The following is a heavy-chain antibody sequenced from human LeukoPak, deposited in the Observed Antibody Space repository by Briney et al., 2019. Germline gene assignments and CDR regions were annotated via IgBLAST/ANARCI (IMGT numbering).Heavy chain of an antibody. CDR2: IYPGDSDT. Sequence: GESLKISCKGSGYSFTSYWIGWVRQMPGKGLEWMGIIYPGDSDTRYSPSFQGQVTISADKSISTAYLQWSSLKASDTAMYYCARHHCSSTSCRRYYYYGMDVWGQGTTVTVSS. J-gene: IGHJ6*02. D-gene: IGHD2-2*01. V-gene: IGHV5-51*01. CDR3: ARHHCSSTSCRRYYYYGMDV. CDR1: GYSFTSYW.